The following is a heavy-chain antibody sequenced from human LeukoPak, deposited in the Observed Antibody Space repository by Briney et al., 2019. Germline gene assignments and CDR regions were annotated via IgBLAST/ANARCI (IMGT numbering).Heavy chain of an antibody. D-gene: IGHD6-13*01. J-gene: IGHJ4*02. CDR3: ARHGSSSWSYFDY. Sequence: SGTLSLTCTVSGGSISSYYWSWIRQPPGKGLEWIGYIYYSGSTNYNPSLKSRVTISVDTSKNQFSLKLSSVTAADTAVYYCARHGSSSWSYFDYWGQGTLVTVSS. CDR2: IYYSGST. CDR1: GGSISSYY. V-gene: IGHV4-59*08.